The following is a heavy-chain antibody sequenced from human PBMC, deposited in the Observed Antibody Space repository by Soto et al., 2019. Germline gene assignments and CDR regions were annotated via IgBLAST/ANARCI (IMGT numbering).Heavy chain of an antibody. CDR1: GGTFSSYA. V-gene: IGHV1-69*13. D-gene: IGHD3-16*01. Sequence: AVKVSCKASGGTFSSYAISWVRQAPGQGLEGMGGIIPIFGTANYAQKFQGRVTITADESTSTAYMELSSLRSEDTAVYYCARAYDSGFPYYFDYWGQGTLVTVSS. CDR2: IIPIFGTA. J-gene: IGHJ4*02. CDR3: ARAYDSGFPYYFDY.